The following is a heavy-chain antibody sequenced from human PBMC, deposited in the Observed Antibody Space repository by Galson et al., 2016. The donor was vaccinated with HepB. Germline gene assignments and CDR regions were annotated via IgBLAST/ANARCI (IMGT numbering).Heavy chain of an antibody. CDR1: EFTFSTYN. D-gene: IGHD4-17*01. Sequence: SLRLSCAASEFTFSTYNMNWVRQAPGKGLEWISYISTSSATIYYADSVKGRFTISRDNARNSLYLQMNSLRAEDTAVYYCSREDADYGDSVFVGPFDIWGQGTVVTVSS. V-gene: IGHV3-48*04. CDR3: SREDADYGDSVFVGPFDI. J-gene: IGHJ3*02. CDR2: ISTSSATI.